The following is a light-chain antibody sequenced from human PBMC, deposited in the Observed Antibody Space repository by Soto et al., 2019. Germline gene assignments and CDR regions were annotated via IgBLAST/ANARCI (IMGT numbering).Light chain of an antibody. CDR2: GAS. V-gene: IGKV3-20*01. CDR1: QGVSSGY. J-gene: IGKJ1*01. Sequence: EIVLTQSPGTLSLSPGERATLSCRASQGVSSGYLAWYQQNPGQAPRLLISGASSRAAGIPDRFSGSGSGTDFTLTIRRLDTEHFAVYYCQQYGSSPRTFGQGTKVDI. CDR3: QQYGSSPRT.